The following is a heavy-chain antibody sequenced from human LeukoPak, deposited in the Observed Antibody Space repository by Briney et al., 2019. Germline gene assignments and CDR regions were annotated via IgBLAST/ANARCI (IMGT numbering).Heavy chain of an antibody. CDR1: GGSISSYY. CDR2: IYYSGST. D-gene: IGHD3-22*01. V-gene: IGHV4-59*12. Sequence: SETLSLTCTVSGGSISSYYWSWIRQPPGKGLEWIGYIYYSGSTNYNPSLKSRVTISVVTSKNQFSLKLSSVTAADTAVYYCAREYYYDSSGYYSDYWGQGTLVTVSS. CDR3: AREYYYDSSGYYSDY. J-gene: IGHJ4*02.